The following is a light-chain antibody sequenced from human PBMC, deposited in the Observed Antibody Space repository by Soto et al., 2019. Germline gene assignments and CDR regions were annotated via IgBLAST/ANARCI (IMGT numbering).Light chain of an antibody. J-gene: IGKJ2*01. CDR1: QSVLYSSNNKNY. CDR2: WAS. Sequence: DIVMTQSPDSLAVSLGERATINCKSSQSVLYSSNNKNYLAWYQQKPGQPPQLLIYWASTGESGVPDRFSGSGSGTDFTLAISSLQAEDVAVYYCQQYYSTPYTFGQGTKLEIK. V-gene: IGKV4-1*01. CDR3: QQYYSTPYT.